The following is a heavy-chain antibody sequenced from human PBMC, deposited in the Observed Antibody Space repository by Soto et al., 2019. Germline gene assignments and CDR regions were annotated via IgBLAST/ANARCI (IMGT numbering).Heavy chain of an antibody. Sequence: QVQLVQSGAEVKKPGASVKVSCKASGYMFSTYDINWVRQAPGQGLEWMGWLNPNSGNTGYAQKFQGRVTMTRNTSTNTAYMELSSLGSDDTAVYYCARDHRYNWNDEGWFDPWGQGTLVTVSS. CDR3: ARDHRYNWNDEGWFDP. J-gene: IGHJ5*02. CDR1: GYMFSTYD. V-gene: IGHV1-8*01. D-gene: IGHD1-20*01. CDR2: LNPNSGNT.